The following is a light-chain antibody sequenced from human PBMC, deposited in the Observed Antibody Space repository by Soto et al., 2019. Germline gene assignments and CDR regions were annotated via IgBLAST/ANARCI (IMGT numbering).Light chain of an antibody. CDR1: QDISRY. Sequence: QLTQSPSSLSASVGDRVTITCRASQDISRYLAWYQQRAGKAPKLLIYGASTLQSGVPSRFSGSGSGTDFTLTLSSLQPEDFATYHCQQLQRTPFTFGPGTTVDV. CDR3: QQLQRTPFT. V-gene: IGKV1-9*01. CDR2: GAS. J-gene: IGKJ3*01.